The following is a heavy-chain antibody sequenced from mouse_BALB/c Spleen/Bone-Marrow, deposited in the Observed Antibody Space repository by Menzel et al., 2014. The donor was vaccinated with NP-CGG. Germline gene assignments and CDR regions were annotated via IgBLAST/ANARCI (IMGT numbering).Heavy chain of an antibody. CDR2: IYPGDGDT. V-gene: IGHV1-80*01. J-gene: IGHJ3*01. D-gene: IGHD2-12*01. CDR3: ARDDGFAY. CDR1: GYAFSSYW. Sequence: VQLQQSGAELVRPGSSVKISCKASGYAFSSYWMNWAKQRPGQGLEWIGQIYPGDGDTNYNGKFKGKATLAADKSSSTAYMQLSSLTSEDSAVYFCARDDGFAYWGQGTLVTVSA.